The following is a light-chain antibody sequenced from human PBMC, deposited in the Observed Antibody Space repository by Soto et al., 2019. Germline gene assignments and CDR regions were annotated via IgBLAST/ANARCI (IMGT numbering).Light chain of an antibody. Sequence: ERVITQSPATLSVSPGERATLSCRASQSVSSSYLAWYPPKPGQAPRLLIYGASSRATGIPDRFSGSGSGTDFTLTISRLEPEDFAVYYCQQYGSSPWTFGQGTKVDTK. J-gene: IGKJ1*01. CDR2: GAS. CDR1: QSVSSSY. V-gene: IGKV3-20*01. CDR3: QQYGSSPWT.